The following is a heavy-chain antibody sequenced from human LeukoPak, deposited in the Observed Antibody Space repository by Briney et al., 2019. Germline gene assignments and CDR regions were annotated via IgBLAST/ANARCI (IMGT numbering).Heavy chain of an antibody. V-gene: IGHV3-23*01. CDR2: ISASGGST. J-gene: IGHJ4*02. CDR1: GFTFSSSA. CDR3: GKGNTASRPGFVD. D-gene: IGHD5-18*01. Sequence: GGSLRLSCAASGFTFSSSAMSWVRQVPGKGLEWVSGISASGGSTSYADSVRGRFTISRDNSKNTLYVQMNSLRAEDTAFYYCGKGNTASRPGFVDWGQGTLVTVSS.